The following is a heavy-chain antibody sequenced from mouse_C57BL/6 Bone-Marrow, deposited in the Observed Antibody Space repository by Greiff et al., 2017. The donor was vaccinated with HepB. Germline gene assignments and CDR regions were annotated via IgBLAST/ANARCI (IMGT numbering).Heavy chain of an antibody. CDR2: IDPSDSYT. CDR3: ARRNYYSNPYYAMDY. V-gene: IGHV1-69*01. J-gene: IGHJ4*01. D-gene: IGHD2-5*01. CDR1: GYTFTSYW. Sequence: QVQLQQPGAELVMPGASVKLSCKASGYTFTSYWMHWVKQRPGQGLEWIGEIDPSDSYTNYNQKFKGKSTLTVDKSSSTAYMQLSSLTSEDSAVYYCARRNYYSNPYYAMDYWGQGTSVTVSS.